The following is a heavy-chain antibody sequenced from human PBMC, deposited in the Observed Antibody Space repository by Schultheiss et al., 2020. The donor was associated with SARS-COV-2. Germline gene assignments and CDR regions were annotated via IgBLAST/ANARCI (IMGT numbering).Heavy chain of an antibody. CDR2: IYSCGST. Sequence: GESLKISCAASGFTVSSNYMSWVRQAPGKGLEWVSVIYSCGSTYYADSVKGRFTISRDNSKNTLYLQMNSLRAEDTAVYYCASMFLGRRFGELSIDYWGQGTLVTVSS. D-gene: IGHD3-10*01. V-gene: IGHV3-66*03. CDR3: ASMFLGRRFGELSIDY. CDR1: GFTVSSNY. J-gene: IGHJ4*02.